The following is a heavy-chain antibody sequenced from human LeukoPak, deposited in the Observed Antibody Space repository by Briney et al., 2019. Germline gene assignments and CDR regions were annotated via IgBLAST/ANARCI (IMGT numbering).Heavy chain of an antibody. J-gene: IGHJ6*03. CDR1: GFTFSNYA. CDR2: ISGSGDST. CDR3: AKTSLSDASGHYYYMDV. Sequence: GGSLRLSCAASGFTFSNYAMRWVRQAPGKGLEWVSGISGSGDSTYYADSVKGRFTISRDNSQNTVSLQVNNLRTEDTALYYCAKTSLSDASGHYYYMDVWGKGTTATVSS. V-gene: IGHV3-23*01. D-gene: IGHD3-3*01.